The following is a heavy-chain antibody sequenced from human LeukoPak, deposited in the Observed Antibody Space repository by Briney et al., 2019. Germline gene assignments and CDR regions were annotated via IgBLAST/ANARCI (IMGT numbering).Heavy chain of an antibody. CDR1: GYTFTGYY. CDR3: AIAVAGHDAFDI. Sequence: ASVKVSCKASGYTFTGYYMHWVRQAPGQGLEWMGWINTNSGGTNYAQKFQGRVTMTRDTSIRTAYMELSRLRSDDTAVYYCAIAVAGHDAFDIWGQGTMVTVSS. J-gene: IGHJ3*02. V-gene: IGHV1-2*02. CDR2: INTNSGGT. D-gene: IGHD6-13*01.